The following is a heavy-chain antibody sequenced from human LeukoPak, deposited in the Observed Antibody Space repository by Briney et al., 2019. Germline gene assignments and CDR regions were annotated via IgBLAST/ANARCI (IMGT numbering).Heavy chain of an antibody. V-gene: IGHV3-74*01. CDR1: GSTFSSNW. Sequence: PGGSLRLSCAASGSTFSSNWMHWVRQAPGKGLVWVSRISSDGSNTNYADSVKGRFTISRDNAKNTLYLQMDSLTAEGTAVYYCASRNFGSSPFDYWGQGTLVTVSS. CDR3: ASRNFGSSPFDY. CDR2: ISSDGSNT. J-gene: IGHJ4*02. D-gene: IGHD3-10*01.